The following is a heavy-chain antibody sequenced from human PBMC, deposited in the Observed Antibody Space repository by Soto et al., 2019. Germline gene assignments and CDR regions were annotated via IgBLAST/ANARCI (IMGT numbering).Heavy chain of an antibody. CDR2: INHSGST. J-gene: IGHJ4*02. D-gene: IGHD3-10*01. V-gene: IGHV4-34*01. Sequence: PSETLSLTCAVYGGSFSGYYWSWIRQPPGKGLEWIGEINHSGSTNYNPSLKSRVTISVDTSKNQFSLKLSSVTAADTAVYYCARAGRMNYYATSTTALRYWGQGTLVTVSS. CDR1: GGSFSGYY. CDR3: ARAGRMNYYATSTTALRY.